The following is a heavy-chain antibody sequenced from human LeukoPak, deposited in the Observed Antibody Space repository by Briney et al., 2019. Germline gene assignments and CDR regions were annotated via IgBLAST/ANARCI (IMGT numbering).Heavy chain of an antibody. V-gene: IGHV4-61*02. J-gene: IGHJ4*02. CDR3: ATYYYDSSDYQDY. D-gene: IGHD3-22*01. Sequence: SQTLSLTCTVSGGSISSSGYYWSWIRQPAGKGVEWIGRIYTSGSTNYNPSLKSRLTISVDTSKNQFSLKLSSVTAADTAIYYCATYYYDSSDYQDYWGQGTLVTVSS. CDR1: GGSISSSGYY. CDR2: IYTSGST.